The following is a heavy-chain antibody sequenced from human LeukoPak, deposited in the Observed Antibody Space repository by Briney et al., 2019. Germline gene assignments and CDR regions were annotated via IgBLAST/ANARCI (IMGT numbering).Heavy chain of an antibody. J-gene: IGHJ3*02. D-gene: IGHD4-11*01. CDR2: IYYSGST. CDR1: GGPINDYY. CDR3: ARASLTTSAFDI. Sequence: SETLSLTCTVSGGPINDYYWSWIRQPPGKGLEWIGYIYYSGSTMYNPSLKSRVTISVDMSKNQFSLKLSSVTAADTAVYYCARASLTTSAFDIWGQGTMVTVSS. V-gene: IGHV4-59*12.